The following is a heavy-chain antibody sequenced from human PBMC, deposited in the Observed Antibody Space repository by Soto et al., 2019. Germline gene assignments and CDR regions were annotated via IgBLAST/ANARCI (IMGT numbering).Heavy chain of an antibody. CDR1: GYTFSSYG. CDR3: AGLEHNFGPHDY. D-gene: IGHD1-1*01. V-gene: IGHV1-18*01. J-gene: IGHJ4*02. CDR2: ISVNNGYT. Sequence: QVQLAQSGAEVKKPGASVTVSCKASGYTFSSYGISWVRQAPGQGLEWVGWISVNNGYTKYATELQGRVTMTTETSTSTAYMELRSLRSDDSAVYFCAGLEHNFGPHDYWGQGTLVTVTS.